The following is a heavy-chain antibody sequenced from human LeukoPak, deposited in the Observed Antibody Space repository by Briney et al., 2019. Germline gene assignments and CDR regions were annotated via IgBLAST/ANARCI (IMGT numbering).Heavy chain of an antibody. CDR2: ICGSGGRT. CDR3: AKEPSPIYCSSTSCYTYYGMDV. Sequence: GGALRLSCAASGFTFSSYAMRWVRPAAGKGLAGVSAICGSGGRTYHADSVKGRFTISRDNSKNTLYLQMNSLRAEDTAVYYCAKEPSPIYCSSTSCYTYYGMDVWGQGTTVTVSS. CDR1: GFTFSSYA. J-gene: IGHJ6*02. D-gene: IGHD2-2*02. V-gene: IGHV3-23*01.